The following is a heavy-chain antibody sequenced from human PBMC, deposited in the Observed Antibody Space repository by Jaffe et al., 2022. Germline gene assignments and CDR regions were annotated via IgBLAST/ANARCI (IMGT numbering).Heavy chain of an antibody. J-gene: IGHJ4*02. CDR2: IYAGGDRT. CDR3: AKDLKRDDGWDFEF. CDR1: GFTFSGFS. Sequence: DVQLLESGGGLVQPGGCLRLSCEGSGFTFSGFSMNWVRQAPGKGPEWVAAIYAGGDRTFYADSVKGRFTISRDNPKNTVFLQMNSLRVEDTAVYYCAKDLKRDDGWDFEFWGQGTLVTVSS. V-gene: IGHV3-23*01. D-gene: IGHD6-19*01.